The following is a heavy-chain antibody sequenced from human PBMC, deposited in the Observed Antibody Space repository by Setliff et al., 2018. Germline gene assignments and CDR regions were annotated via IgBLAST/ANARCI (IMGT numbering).Heavy chain of an antibody. CDR2: IYSGGTT. CDR3: ARARAVGGLIAGWDS. Sequence: GGSLRLSCEASGFSVGSTYMIWVRQAPGKWPEWVSVIYSGGTTDYVDSLRGRFTISRHNGKSTVYLQLNSLRPEDTAVYFCARARAVGGLIAGWDSWGQGTLVTVSS. J-gene: IGHJ4*02. D-gene: IGHD3-3*01. V-gene: IGHV3-53*04. CDR1: GFSVGSTY.